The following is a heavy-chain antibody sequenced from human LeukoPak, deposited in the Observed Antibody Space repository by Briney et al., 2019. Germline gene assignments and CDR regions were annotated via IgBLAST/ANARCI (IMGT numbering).Heavy chain of an antibody. V-gene: IGHV3-48*03. CDR2: ISSSGSTI. Sequence: GGSLRLSCAASGFTFSSYAMNWVRQAPGKGLEWVSYISSSGSTIYYADSVKGRFTISRDNAKNPLYLQMNSLRAEDTAVYYCARTDYVWGSYRYTLFDYWGQGTLVTVSS. CDR3: ARTDYVWGSYRYTLFDY. J-gene: IGHJ4*02. D-gene: IGHD3-16*02. CDR1: GFTFSSYA.